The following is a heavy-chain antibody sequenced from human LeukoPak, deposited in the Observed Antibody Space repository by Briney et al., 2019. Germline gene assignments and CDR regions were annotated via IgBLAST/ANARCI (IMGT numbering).Heavy chain of an antibody. CDR3: AREGSTGASYYGMDV. D-gene: IGHD2-2*01. V-gene: IGHV3-33*08. CDR2: IWYDGSNK. Sequence: GGSLRLSCAASGFTFSSYAMSWVRQDPGKGLEWVAVIWYDGSNKYYADSVKGRFTISRDNSKNTLYLQMNSLRAEDTAVYYCAREGSTGASYYGMDVWGQGTTVTVSS. CDR1: GFTFSSYA. J-gene: IGHJ6*02.